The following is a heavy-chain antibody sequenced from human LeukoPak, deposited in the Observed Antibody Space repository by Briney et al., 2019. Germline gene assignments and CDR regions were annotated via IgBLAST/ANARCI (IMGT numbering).Heavy chain of an antibody. V-gene: IGHV4-59*08. CDR3: ARIHDYGDYAFDR. D-gene: IGHD4-17*01. J-gene: IGHJ4*02. CDR2: IYYSGST. Sequence: SETLSLTCTVSGGSISSYYWSWIRQPPGKGLEWIGYIYYSGSTNYNPSLTSRVTISVDTSKNQFSLKLRSVTAADTALYYCARIHDYGDYAFDRWGQGTLVTVSS. CDR1: GGSISSYY.